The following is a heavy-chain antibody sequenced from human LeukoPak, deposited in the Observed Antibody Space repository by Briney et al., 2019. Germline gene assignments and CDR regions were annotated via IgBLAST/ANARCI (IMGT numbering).Heavy chain of an antibody. CDR1: GGSISSSSYY. V-gene: IGHV4-39*07. CDR2: IYYSGST. D-gene: IGHD4-11*01. CDR3: ARATVTTEPTN. J-gene: IGHJ4*02. Sequence: SETLSLTCTVSGGSISSSSYYWGWIRQPPGKGLEWIGSIYYSGSTYYNPSLKSRVTISVDTSKNQFSLKLSSVTAADTAVYYCARATVTTEPTNWGQGTLVTVSS.